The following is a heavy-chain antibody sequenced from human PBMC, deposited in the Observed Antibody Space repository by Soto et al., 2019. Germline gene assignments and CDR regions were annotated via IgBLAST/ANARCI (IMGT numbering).Heavy chain of an antibody. D-gene: IGHD5-18*01. CDR3: KRDKRYSSAV. J-gene: IGHJ4*02. CDR1: GFDFTNSW. V-gene: IGHV3-74*01. Sequence: EVQLVESGGGLVQPGGSLRLSCAASGFDFTNSWMHWVRQAPGKGLVWVSHVNSDGSITTYGDSVKGRFTISRDNAKNTVYLQMNSLRVEDTAVYYCKRDKRYSSAVWGQGTLVTVSS. CDR2: VNSDGSIT.